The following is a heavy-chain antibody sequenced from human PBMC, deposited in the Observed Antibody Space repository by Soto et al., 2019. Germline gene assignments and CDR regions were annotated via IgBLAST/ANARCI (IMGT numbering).Heavy chain of an antibody. J-gene: IGHJ3*02. CDR2: IYYSGST. D-gene: IGHD3-10*01. Sequence: SETLSLTCTVSGGSISSYYWSWIRQPPGKGLEWIGFIYYSGSTNYNPSLKTRVTISLDTSKNQPSLRLSSVTAAGPAVYSCARFRRGVRGVARAFDIWGKGTMVTVSS. CDR1: GGSISSYY. V-gene: IGHV4-59*01. CDR3: ARFRRGVRGVARAFDI.